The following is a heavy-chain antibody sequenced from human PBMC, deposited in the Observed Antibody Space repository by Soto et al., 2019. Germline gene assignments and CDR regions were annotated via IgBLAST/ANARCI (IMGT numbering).Heavy chain of an antibody. CDR3: AGNNWNHAFDI. Sequence: SETLSLTCTVSGGSISSGGYYWSWIRQHPGKGLEWIGYIYYSGSTYYNPSLKSRVTISVDTSKNQFSLKLSSVTAADTAVYYCAGNNWNHAFDIWGQGTMVTVSS. CDR1: GGSISSGGYY. D-gene: IGHD1-20*01. V-gene: IGHV4-31*03. CDR2: IYYSGST. J-gene: IGHJ3*02.